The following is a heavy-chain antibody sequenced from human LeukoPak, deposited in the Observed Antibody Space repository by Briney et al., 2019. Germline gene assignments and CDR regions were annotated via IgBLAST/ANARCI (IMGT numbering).Heavy chain of an antibody. CDR1: AFTSSSYW. J-gene: IGHJ4*02. V-gene: IGHV3-7*01. Sequence: GGSLTLSCAASAFTSSSYWMSWVRQAPGKGLEWVANMKYDGSEKYYVDSVKGRFTISRDNAKNSLYLQMNSLRAEDTAVYYCARDIEAAGLFLDYWGQGTLVTVSS. CDR2: MKYDGSEK. CDR3: ARDIEAAGLFLDY. D-gene: IGHD6-13*01.